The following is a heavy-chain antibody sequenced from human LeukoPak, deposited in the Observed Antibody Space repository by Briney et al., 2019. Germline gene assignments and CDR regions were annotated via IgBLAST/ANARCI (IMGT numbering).Heavy chain of an antibody. Sequence: PGGSLRLSCVASGFTFSSYGMHWVRQAPGKGLEWVAVIWYDGFNKHYADSVKGRFTISRDNSKNTLYLQMNSLRAEDTAVYYCASSGWDAFDIWGQGTMVTVSS. CDR1: GFTFSSYG. CDR3: ASSGWDAFDI. CDR2: IWYDGFNK. V-gene: IGHV3-33*01. J-gene: IGHJ3*02. D-gene: IGHD6-19*01.